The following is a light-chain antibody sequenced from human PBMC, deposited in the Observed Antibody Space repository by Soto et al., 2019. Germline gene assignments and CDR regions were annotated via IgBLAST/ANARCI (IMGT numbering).Light chain of an antibody. V-gene: IGKV3-11*01. CDR2: DAS. CDR3: QQYNNWPFT. Sequence: EIVLTQSPATLSLSPGERATLSCRASQSVSSYLAWYQKKPGQAPRLLIYDASNRATGIPARFSGSGSGTDFSLTISSLEPEDFAVYYCQQYNNWPFTFGPGTKVDIK. CDR1: QSVSSY. J-gene: IGKJ3*01.